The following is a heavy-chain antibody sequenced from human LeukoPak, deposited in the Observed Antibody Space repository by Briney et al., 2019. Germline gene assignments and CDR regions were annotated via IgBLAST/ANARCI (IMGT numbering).Heavy chain of an antibody. J-gene: IGHJ4*02. V-gene: IGHV4-38-2*02. CDR1: GYSISSGYY. CDR2: IYHSGST. Sequence: SETLSLTCTVSGYSISSGYYWGWIRQPPGKGLEWIGSIYHSGSTYYNPSLKSRVTISVDTSKNQFSLKLSSVTAADTAVYYCARGVGRLLQSPFDYLGQGTLVTVSS. CDR3: ARGVGRLLQSPFDY. D-gene: IGHD5-24*01.